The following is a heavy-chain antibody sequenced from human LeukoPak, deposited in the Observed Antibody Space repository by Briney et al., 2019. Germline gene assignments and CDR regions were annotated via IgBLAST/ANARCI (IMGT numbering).Heavy chain of an antibody. D-gene: IGHD2-8*01. V-gene: IGHV3-30-3*01. J-gene: IGHJ5*02. CDR1: GFTFSSYA. CDR3: TTLSAEYEMLSWFDP. Sequence: EGSLRLSCAASGFTFSSYAMHWVRQAPGKGLEWVAVISYDGSNKYYADSVKGRFTISRDNSKNTLYLQMNSLRAEDTAVYYCTTLSAEYEMLSWFDPWGQGTLVTVSS. CDR2: ISYDGSNK.